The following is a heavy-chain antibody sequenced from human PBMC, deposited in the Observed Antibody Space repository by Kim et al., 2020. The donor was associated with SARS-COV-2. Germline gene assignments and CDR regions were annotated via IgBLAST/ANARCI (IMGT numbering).Heavy chain of an antibody. D-gene: IGHD6-13*01. V-gene: IGHV4-59*09. Sequence: NPPHKRRATRSVDTSKNQFSLKLSSVTAGDTAVYYCARGLGAAAGRIFDYWGQGALVTVSS. CDR3: ARGLGAAAGRIFDY. J-gene: IGHJ4*02.